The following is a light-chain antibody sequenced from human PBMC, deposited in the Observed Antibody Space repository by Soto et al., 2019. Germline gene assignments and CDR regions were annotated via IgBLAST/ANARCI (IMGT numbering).Light chain of an antibody. Sequence: DIQMTQSPSSLSASVGDRVTITCRTSQGISNYLAWYQQKPGKVPKLLIYGASTLQPGVPSRFSGSGSGADFTLTINSLQPEDVATYYCQKHDGAPRTFGQGTKVEIK. J-gene: IGKJ1*01. CDR3: QKHDGAPRT. CDR2: GAS. CDR1: QGISNY. V-gene: IGKV1-27*01.